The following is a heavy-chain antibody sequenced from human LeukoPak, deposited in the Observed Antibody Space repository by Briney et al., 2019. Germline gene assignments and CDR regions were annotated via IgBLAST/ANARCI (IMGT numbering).Heavy chain of an antibody. D-gene: IGHD1-26*01. Sequence: ASVKVSCKASGYTFTGYYMHWVRQAPGQGLEWMGWINPNSGGTNYAQKFQGRVTMTRDTSISTAYMELSRLRSDDTAVYYCARESSSGGYNEYWGQGTLVTVSS. CDR2: INPNSGGT. CDR3: ARESSSGGYNEY. CDR1: GYTFTGYY. V-gene: IGHV1-2*02. J-gene: IGHJ4*02.